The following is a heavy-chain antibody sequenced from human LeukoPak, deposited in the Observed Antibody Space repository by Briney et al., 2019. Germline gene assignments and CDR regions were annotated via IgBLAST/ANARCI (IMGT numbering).Heavy chain of an antibody. CDR1: GGSISSSSYY. Sequence: SETLSLTCTVSGGSISSSSYYWGWIRQPPGKGLEWIGTIYYSGYTYYNPSLESRVTISVDTSKNQFSLRLRSVTAADTAVYYCARVTGYMVEDYFDSWGQGTLVTVSS. V-gene: IGHV4-39*07. CDR2: IYYSGYT. CDR3: ARVTGYMVEDYFDS. J-gene: IGHJ4*02. D-gene: IGHD6-13*01.